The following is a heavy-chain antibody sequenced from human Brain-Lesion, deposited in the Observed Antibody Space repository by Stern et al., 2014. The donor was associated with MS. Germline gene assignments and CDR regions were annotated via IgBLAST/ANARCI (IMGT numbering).Heavy chain of an antibody. Sequence: QLVESGPGLVKPSETLSLTCTVAGGSVSSTSYAWAWIRQPPGKGLEWIGTIYYSGNTYYSPSLKSRLTISLDTSQNQFSLPLRSVTAADTAVYYCAGEEDIRYCSGGSCTGNWFDPWGQGTLVTVYS. V-gene: IGHV4-39*01. CDR1: GGSVSSTSYA. CDR2: IYYSGNT. J-gene: IGHJ5*02. D-gene: IGHD2-15*01. CDR3: AGEEDIRYCSGGSCTGNWFDP.